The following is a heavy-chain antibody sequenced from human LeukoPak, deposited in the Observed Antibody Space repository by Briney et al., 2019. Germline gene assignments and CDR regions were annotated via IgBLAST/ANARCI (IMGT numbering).Heavy chain of an antibody. CDR3: ARSQGYDYVWGSYRWRLNWFDP. Sequence: SETLPLTCAVYGGSFSGYYWSWIRQPPGKGLEWIGEINHSGSTNYNPSLKSRVTISVDTSKNQFSLKLSSVTAADTAVYYCARSQGYDYVWGSYRWRLNWFDPWGQGTLVTVSS. CDR1: GGSFSGYY. D-gene: IGHD3-16*02. V-gene: IGHV4-34*01. J-gene: IGHJ5*02. CDR2: INHSGST.